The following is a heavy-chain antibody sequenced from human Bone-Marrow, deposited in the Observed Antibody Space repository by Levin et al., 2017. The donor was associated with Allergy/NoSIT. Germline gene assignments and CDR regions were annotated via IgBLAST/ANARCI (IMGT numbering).Heavy chain of an antibody. CDR1: GGSFSGYY. CDR3: ARGGRYDFWSEYPRSPEY. V-gene: IGHV4-34*01. J-gene: IGHJ4*02. D-gene: IGHD3-3*01. Sequence: SQTLSLTCAVSGGSFSGYYWNWIRQPPGKGLEWIGDVNHSGSTNYNPSLKSRVTISVDTSKNQFSLNLNSVTAADTAVYYCARGGRYDFWSEYPRSPEYWGQGTLVTVSS. CDR2: VNHSGST.